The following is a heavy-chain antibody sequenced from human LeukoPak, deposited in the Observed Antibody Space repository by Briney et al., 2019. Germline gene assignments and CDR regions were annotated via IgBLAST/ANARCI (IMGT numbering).Heavy chain of an antibody. CDR2: IYYSGNT. D-gene: IGHD3/OR15-3a*01. CDR3: ARQAGSGLFILP. Sequence: SETLSLTCTVSGVSISSSNSYWGWIRQPPGKGLEWIGSIYYSGNTYYNASLKSQVSISIDTSKNKFSLKLTSVTAADTAVYYCARQAGSGLFILPGGQGTLVTVSS. V-gene: IGHV4-39*01. CDR1: GVSISSSNSY. J-gene: IGHJ4*02.